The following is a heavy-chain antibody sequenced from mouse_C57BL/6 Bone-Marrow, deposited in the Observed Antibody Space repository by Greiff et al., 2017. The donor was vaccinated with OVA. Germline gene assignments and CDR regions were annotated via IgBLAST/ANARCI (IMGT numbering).Heavy chain of an antibody. D-gene: IGHD3-3*01. V-gene: IGHV5-9-1*02. Sequence: EVQRVESGAGLVKPGGSLKLSCAASGFTFSSYAMSWVRQTPEKRLEWVAYISSGDDYIYYADTVKGRFTISRDNARNTLYLQMSSLKSEDTAMYYCTREGLPYYFDYWGQGTTLTVSS. CDR2: ISSGDDYI. CDR3: TREGLPYYFDY. CDR1: GFTFSSYA. J-gene: IGHJ2*01.